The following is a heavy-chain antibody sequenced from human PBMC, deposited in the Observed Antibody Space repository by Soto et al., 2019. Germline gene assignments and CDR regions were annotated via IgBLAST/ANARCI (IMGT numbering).Heavy chain of an antibody. Sequence: GESLKISCKGSGYSFTSYWIGWVRQMPGKGLEWMGIIYPGDSDTRYSPSFQGQVTISADKPISTAYLQWSSLKASDTAMYYCARFITMVRGVPANWFDPWGQGTLVTVSS. CDR2: IYPGDSDT. CDR1: GYSFTSYW. CDR3: ARFITMVRGVPANWFDP. D-gene: IGHD3-10*01. V-gene: IGHV5-51*01. J-gene: IGHJ5*02.